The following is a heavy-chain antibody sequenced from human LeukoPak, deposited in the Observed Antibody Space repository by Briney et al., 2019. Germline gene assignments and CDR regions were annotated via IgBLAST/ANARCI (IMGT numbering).Heavy chain of an antibody. CDR1: GYSFTSYW. CDR3: ARTVEYQLLVPTNFDY. V-gene: IGHV5-51*01. CDR2: IYPGGSDT. J-gene: IGHJ4*02. D-gene: IGHD2-2*01. Sequence: GESLQISCKGSGYSFTSYWIGWVRPMPGKGLEWMGIIYPGGSDTRYSPSFQGQVTISADKSISTAYLQWSSLKASDTAMYYCARTVEYQLLVPTNFDYWGQGTLVTVSS.